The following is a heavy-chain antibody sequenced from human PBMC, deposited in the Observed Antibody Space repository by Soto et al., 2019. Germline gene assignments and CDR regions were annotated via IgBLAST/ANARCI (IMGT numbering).Heavy chain of an antibody. CDR1: GGSINTFY. D-gene: IGHD5-12*01. V-gene: IGHV4-4*07. CDR2: IFSSGST. CDR3: AREGSYSAYNFAHGIQLWSFDF. J-gene: IGHJ4*02. Sequence: TLSLTCTVSGGSINTFYWSWVRQPAGKGLEWIGRIFSSGSTSFNPSLESRVAMSVDTSKNHFSLNLSSVTAADMAVYYCAREGSYSAYNFAHGIQLWSFDFWGQGALVTVSS.